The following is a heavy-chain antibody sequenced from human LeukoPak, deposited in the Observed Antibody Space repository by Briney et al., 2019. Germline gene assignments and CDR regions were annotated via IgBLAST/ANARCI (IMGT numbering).Heavy chain of an antibody. D-gene: IGHD1-26*01. CDR1: GFTFSSYD. CDR3: AKDRSIGTYYTFDH. Sequence: GGTLRLSCAASGFTFSSYDMSWVRQAPGKGLEWVSAISGSGGSTYYADSVKGRFTVSGDNSKNTLYLQMSSLTAADTAVYYCAKDRSIGTYYTFDHWGQGTLVTVSS. CDR2: ISGSGGST. J-gene: IGHJ4*02. V-gene: IGHV3-23*01.